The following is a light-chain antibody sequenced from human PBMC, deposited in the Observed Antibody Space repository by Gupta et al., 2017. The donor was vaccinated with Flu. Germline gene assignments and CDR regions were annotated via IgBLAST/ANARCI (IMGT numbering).Light chain of an antibody. J-gene: IGKJ5*01. CDR1: QSLCFTSSNLNY. CDR3: QQDDTIPST. V-gene: IGKV4-1*01. CDR2: WAS. Sequence: SLGERANINCKSSQSLCFTSSNLNYFAWHQQNPGRPPKLLIYWASTRESGVPARFSGRGSGANFTLTINSLQAEDVAVYYCQQDDTIPSTFGQGTRVEIK.